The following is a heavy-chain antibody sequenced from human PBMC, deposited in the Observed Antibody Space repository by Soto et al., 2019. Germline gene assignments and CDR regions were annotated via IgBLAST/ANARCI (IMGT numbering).Heavy chain of an antibody. CDR3: ARGGSSYGSRY. CDR1: GYTFSDYY. D-gene: IGHD5-18*01. CDR2: INPTDGNA. V-gene: IGHV1-46*01. Sequence: ASVKVSCKASGYTFSDYYMHWVRQAPGQGLEWMGIINPTDGNASYAQKFQGRVTMTRDTSTSTVYMELSSLRSEDTAVYYCARGGSSYGSRYWGQGTLVTAPQ. J-gene: IGHJ4*02.